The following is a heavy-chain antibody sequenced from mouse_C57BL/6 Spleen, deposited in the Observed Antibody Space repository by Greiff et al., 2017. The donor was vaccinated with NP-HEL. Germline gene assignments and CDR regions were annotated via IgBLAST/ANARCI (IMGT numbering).Heavy chain of an antibody. CDR1: GYTFTSYT. CDR3: GDGNYFDV. D-gene: IGHD2-1*01. CDR2: INPSSGYT. Sequence: QVQLQQSGAELARPGASVKMSCKASGYTFTSYTMHWVKQRPGQGLEWIGYINPSSGYTKYNQKFKDKATLTADKSSSTAYMQLGSLTSEDSAVYYCGDGNYFDVWGTGTTVTVSS. V-gene: IGHV1-4*01. J-gene: IGHJ1*03.